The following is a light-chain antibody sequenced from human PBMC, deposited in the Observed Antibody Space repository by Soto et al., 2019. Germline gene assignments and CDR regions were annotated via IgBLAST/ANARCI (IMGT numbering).Light chain of an antibody. Sequence: IVLTQSPGTLSLSPGERATLSCWASQSVGNNYLAWYQQQPGQAPRLLIFGASSRATGIPDKFSGSACGTDFPLTSSRPEPEDCAFYICQAECYGSDSFGQGTELEVK. CDR3: QAECYGSDS. CDR2: GAS. CDR1: QSVGNNY. V-gene: IGKV3-20*01. J-gene: IGKJ2*01.